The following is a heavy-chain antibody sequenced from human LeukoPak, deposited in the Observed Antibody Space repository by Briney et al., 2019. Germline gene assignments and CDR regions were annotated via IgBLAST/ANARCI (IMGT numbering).Heavy chain of an antibody. V-gene: IGHV4-39*07. D-gene: IGHD3-3*01. CDR3: AQRPLGGSGPHLWFDP. J-gene: IGHJ5*02. Sequence: PSQTLSLTCTVSGGSISSGSYYWSWIRQPPGKGLEWIGEINHSGSTNYNPSLKSRVTISVDTSKNQFSLKLSSVTAADTAVYYCAQRPLGGSGPHLWFDPWGQGTLVTVSS. CDR2: INHSGST. CDR1: GGSISSGSYY.